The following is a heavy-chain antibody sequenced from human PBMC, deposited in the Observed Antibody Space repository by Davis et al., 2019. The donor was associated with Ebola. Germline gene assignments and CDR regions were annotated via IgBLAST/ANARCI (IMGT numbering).Heavy chain of an antibody. D-gene: IGHD3-22*01. CDR2: IYSGGST. CDR3: ARDRGSSGYYLGPHDY. Sequence: GGSLRLSCAASGFTVSSNYMSWVRQAPGKGLAWVSVIYSGGSTYYADSVKGRFTISRDNSKNTLYLQMNSLRAEDTAVYYCARDRGSSGYYLGPHDYWGQGTLVTVSS. CDR1: GFTVSSNY. V-gene: IGHV3-53*01. J-gene: IGHJ4*02.